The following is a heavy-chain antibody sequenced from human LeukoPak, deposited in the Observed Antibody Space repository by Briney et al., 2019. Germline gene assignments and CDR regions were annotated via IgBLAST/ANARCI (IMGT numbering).Heavy chain of an antibody. CDR2: IYYTGSA. V-gene: IGHV4-39*01. D-gene: IGHD1-26*01. J-gene: IGHJ5*02. Sequence: SETLSLTCTVSGGSIISSAYSWGWRRQPPGKALEYIANIYYTGSAYYTPSLTRRLTLSVDTSNNQFSLRLTSVTAADTAVYYCATLAGESWGQGTLVTVSS. CDR1: GGSIISSAYS. CDR3: ATLAGES.